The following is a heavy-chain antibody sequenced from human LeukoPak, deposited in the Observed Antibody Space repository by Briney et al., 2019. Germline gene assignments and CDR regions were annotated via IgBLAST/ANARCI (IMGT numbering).Heavy chain of an antibody. CDR3: TTAPTRGWLPYFHY. Sequence: GGSLRLSCAVSGLTFSDAWMVWVRQAPGKGLEWVARISAGGTTHYAAPVNARFIASRDDSKATVYLQMNSLTTEDTAVYYCTTAPTRGWLPYFHYWGQGTVVTVSS. CDR1: GLTFSDAW. CDR2: ISAGGTT. J-gene: IGHJ4*02. D-gene: IGHD5-12*01. V-gene: IGHV3-15*01.